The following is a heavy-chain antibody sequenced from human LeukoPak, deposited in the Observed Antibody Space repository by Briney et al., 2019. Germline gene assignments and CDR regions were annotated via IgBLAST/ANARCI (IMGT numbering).Heavy chain of an antibody. CDR2: INPNSGGT. CDR1: GYTFTGYY. J-gene: IGHJ4*02. V-gene: IGHV1-2*02. Sequence: ASVKVSCTASGYTFTGYYMHWVRQAPGQGLEWMGWINPNSGGTNYAQKFQGRVTVTRDTSISTAYMELSRLRSDDTAVYYCARDLGFDTAYDFDYWGQGTLVTVSS. D-gene: IGHD5-18*01. CDR3: ARDLGFDTAYDFDY.